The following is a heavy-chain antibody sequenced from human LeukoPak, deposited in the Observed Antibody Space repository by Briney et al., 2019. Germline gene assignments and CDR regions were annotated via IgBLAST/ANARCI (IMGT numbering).Heavy chain of an antibody. V-gene: IGHV3-69-1*01. D-gene: IGHD3-10*01. CDR2: SMNPV. CDR1: GFTFSNYA. CDR3: ARSSGLYYYYAMDV. J-gene: IGHJ6*02. Sequence: GGSLRLSCTASGFTFSNYAMTWFRQAPGKGLEWVSSMNPVYYADSVKGRFTISRDNAKNSLYLQMNSLRAEDTAVYYCARSSGLYYYYAMDVWGQGTTVTVSS.